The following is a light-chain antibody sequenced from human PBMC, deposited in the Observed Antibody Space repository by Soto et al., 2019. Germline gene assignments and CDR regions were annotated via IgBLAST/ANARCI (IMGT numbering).Light chain of an antibody. V-gene: IGLV2-23*03. Sequence: QSVLTQPASLSVSPGQSITISCTGTSSDVGSYNLVSWYQQHPGEAPKLMIYEGTQRPSGVSNRFSGSKSGNTASLTISGLQAEDEADYYCCSYAGSSTFVFGSGTKVTVL. J-gene: IGLJ1*01. CDR3: CSYAGSSTFV. CDR1: SSDVGSYNL. CDR2: EGT.